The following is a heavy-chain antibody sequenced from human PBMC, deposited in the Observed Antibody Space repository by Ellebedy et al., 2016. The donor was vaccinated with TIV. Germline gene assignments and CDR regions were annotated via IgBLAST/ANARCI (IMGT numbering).Heavy chain of an antibody. V-gene: IGHV1-46*01. CDR2: INPSGGGT. J-gene: IGHJ4*02. CDR1: GYTFTSYY. D-gene: IGHD1-26*01. Sequence: ASVKVSCKASGYTFTSYYMHWVRQAPGQGLEWMGVINPSGGGTGYTQKFQGRVTMTRDTSTSTVYMELTSLTSEDTAIYYCARGRSYEWDQRFYFDHWGQGTLLTVSS. CDR3: ARGRSYEWDQRFYFDH.